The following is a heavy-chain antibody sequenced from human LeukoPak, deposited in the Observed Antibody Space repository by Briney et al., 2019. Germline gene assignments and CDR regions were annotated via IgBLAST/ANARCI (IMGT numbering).Heavy chain of an antibody. V-gene: IGHV3-15*01. J-gene: IGHJ6*03. CDR2: IKKKSEGGTT. CDR3: QGSSYSIGRCSFHYMDV. Sequence: GGSLRLSCVASGFSVSEAWMSWVRQAPGKGLDWVGRIKKKSEGGTTDYDASVKGRFTISRDESENAVYVEMNSLRIEDSGVYYCQGSSYSIGRCSFHYMDVWGKGTTVTVSS. CDR1: GFSVSEAW. D-gene: IGHD2/OR15-2a*01.